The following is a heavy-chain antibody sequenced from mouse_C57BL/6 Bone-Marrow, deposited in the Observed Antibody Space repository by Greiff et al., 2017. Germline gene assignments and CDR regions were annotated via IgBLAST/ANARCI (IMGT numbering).Heavy chain of an antibody. CDR2: IHPNSGST. CDR3: ARITTVVEGFAY. CDR1: GYTFTSYW. V-gene: IGHV1-64*01. Sequence: VQLQQPGAELVKPGASVKLSCKASGYTFTSYWMHWVKQRPGQGLEWIGMIHPNSGSTNYNEKFKSKATLTVDKSSSTAYMQLSGLTSEDSAVYYCARITTVVEGFAYWGQGTLVTVSA. J-gene: IGHJ3*01. D-gene: IGHD1-1*01.